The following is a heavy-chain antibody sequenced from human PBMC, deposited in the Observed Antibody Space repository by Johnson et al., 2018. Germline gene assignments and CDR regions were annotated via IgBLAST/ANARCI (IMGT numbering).Heavy chain of an antibody. CDR2: MYYSGST. CDR3: ARAIQAALHLGEYYYMDV. CDR1: GGSISSYY. V-gene: IGHV4-59*01. Sequence: QVQLQESGPGLVKSLETLSLTCTVSGGSISSYYWSWIRQPPGKGLEWIGYMYYSGSTNYNPSLKSRVTISVDTSKNQFSLKLSSVTDADTAVYYCARAIQAALHLGEYYYMDVWGKGTTVTVSS. D-gene: IGHD3-16*01. J-gene: IGHJ6*03.